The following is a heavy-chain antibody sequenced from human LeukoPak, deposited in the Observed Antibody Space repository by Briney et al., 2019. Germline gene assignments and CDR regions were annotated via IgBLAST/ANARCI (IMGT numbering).Heavy chain of an antibody. CDR1: GGFISSYY. D-gene: IGHD3-22*01. J-gene: IGHJ6*02. CDR3: ARVGPRDAYYLGMDV. Sequence: SETLSLTCTVSGGFISSYYWSWIRQPPGKGLEWIGYISYSGSTNYNPSLKSRVTIPVDTSKKQFSLKLSSVTAADTAVYYCARVGPRDAYYLGMDVWGQGTTVTVSS. CDR2: ISYSGST. V-gene: IGHV4-59*01.